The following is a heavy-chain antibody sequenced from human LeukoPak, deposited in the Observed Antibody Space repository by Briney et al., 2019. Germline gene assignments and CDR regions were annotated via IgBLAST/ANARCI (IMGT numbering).Heavy chain of an antibody. CDR3: ARAMVWYQLLIGMDV. CDR2: ISSSSSYI. CDR1: GFTFSSYS. V-gene: IGHV3-21*01. J-gene: IGHJ6*02. Sequence: GGSLRLSCAASGFTFSSYSMNWVRQAPGKGLEWVSSISSSSSYIYYADSVKGRFTISRDNAKNSLYLQMNSLRAEDTAVYYCARAMVWYQLLIGMDVWGQGTTVTVSS. D-gene: IGHD2-2*01.